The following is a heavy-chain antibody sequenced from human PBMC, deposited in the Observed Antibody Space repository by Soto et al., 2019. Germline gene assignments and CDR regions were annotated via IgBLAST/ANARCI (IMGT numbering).Heavy chain of an antibody. CDR2: ISYDGSNK. D-gene: IGHD3-3*01. CDR1: GFTFSSYG. V-gene: IGHV3-30*19. Sequence: PGESLKISYAASGFTFSSYGMHWVRQAPGKGLEWVAVISYDGSNKYYADSVKGRFTISRDNSKNTLYLQMNSLRAEDTAVYYCARDFTIFGVVTDSYYYYGMDVWGQGTTVTVSS. J-gene: IGHJ6*02. CDR3: ARDFTIFGVVTDSYYYYGMDV.